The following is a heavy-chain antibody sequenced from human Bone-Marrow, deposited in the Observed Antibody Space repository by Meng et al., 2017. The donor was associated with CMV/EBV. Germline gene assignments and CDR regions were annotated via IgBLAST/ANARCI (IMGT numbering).Heavy chain of an antibody. J-gene: IGHJ1*01. V-gene: IGHV3-11*04. CDR2: ISGSGIHI. CDR1: GFTFSDYY. CDR3: VRYCSNSDCYKGSAEYYQH. D-gene: IGHD2-2*02. Sequence: GESLKISCAASGFTFSDYYMSWIRQAPGKGLEWLSYISGSGIHIYYSDSVKGRFTISRDNDKNSMYLQMNNLRAEDTAVYYCVRYCSNSDCYKGSAEYYQHWGQGTLVTVSS.